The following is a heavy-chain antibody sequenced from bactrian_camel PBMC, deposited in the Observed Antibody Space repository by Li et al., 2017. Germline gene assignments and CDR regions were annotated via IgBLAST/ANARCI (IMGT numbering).Heavy chain of an antibody. D-gene: IGHD6*01. J-gene: IGHJ6*01. CDR2: INSGGGTT. Sequence: QLVESGGATVQPGGSLSLSCVASGFTFSSYWMYWVRQAPGKGLEWVSTINSGGGTTYYADSVKGRFTGSRDNAENTVDLQMNSLKPEDTAVYYCVRELVTSWSFGYWGQGTQVTVS. CDR1: GFTFSSYW. CDR3: VRELVTSWSFGY. V-gene: IGHV3S25*01.